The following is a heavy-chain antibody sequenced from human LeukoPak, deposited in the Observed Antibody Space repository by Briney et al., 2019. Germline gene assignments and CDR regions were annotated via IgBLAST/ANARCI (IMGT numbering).Heavy chain of an antibody. CDR1: GFTFSSYG. CDR2: ITSSSSTM. J-gene: IGHJ4*02. V-gene: IGHV3-48*01. D-gene: IGHD3-22*01. Sequence: GGSLRLSXAASGFTFSSYGMHWVRQAPGKGLEWVSYITSSSSTMYYADAVKGRFAISRDNAKNSLYLQMNSLRAEDTAVYYCARKSGSSGYPFDYWGQGTLVTVSS. CDR3: ARKSGSSGYPFDY.